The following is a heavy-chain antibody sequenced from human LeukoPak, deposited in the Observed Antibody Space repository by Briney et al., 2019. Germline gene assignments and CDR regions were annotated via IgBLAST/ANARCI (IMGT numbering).Heavy chain of an antibody. Sequence: ASAKVSCKASGYTFTSYGISWVRQAPGQGLEWMGWISAYNGNTNYAQKLQGRVTMTTDTSTSTAYMELRSLRSDDTAVYYCARGPSDYGDYAAFDIWGQGTMVTVSS. V-gene: IGHV1-18*01. CDR1: GYTFTSYG. D-gene: IGHD4-17*01. CDR3: ARGPSDYGDYAAFDI. CDR2: ISAYNGNT. J-gene: IGHJ3*02.